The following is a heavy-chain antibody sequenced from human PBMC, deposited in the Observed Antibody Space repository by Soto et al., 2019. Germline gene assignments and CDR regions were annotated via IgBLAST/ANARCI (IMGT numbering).Heavy chain of an antibody. V-gene: IGHV3-23*01. D-gene: IGHD2-15*01. CDR1: GFTFSSYA. CDR3: AKDRCSGGSCYSDWYFDL. J-gene: IGHJ2*01. CDR2: ISGSGGST. Sequence: EVQLLESGGGLVQPGGSLRLSCAASGFTFSSYAMSWVRQAPGKGLEWVSAISGSGGSTYYADSVKGRFTISRDNCKNTLYLQMNSLRAEDTAVYYWAKDRCSGGSCYSDWYFDLWGRGTLVTVSS.